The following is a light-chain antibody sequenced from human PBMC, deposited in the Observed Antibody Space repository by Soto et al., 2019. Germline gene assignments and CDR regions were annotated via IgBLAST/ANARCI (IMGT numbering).Light chain of an antibody. J-gene: IGKJ5*01. CDR1: QGISSY. CDR3: QQRNSYPIT. CDR2: TAS. Sequence: DIQLTQSPSFLSASVGDRVTITCRASQGISSYLAWYQQKPGKAPNLLIHTASTLQSGVPSRFSGSGSGTEFTLTISSLQTEDFATYYCQQRNSYPITFGQGTLLEI. V-gene: IGKV1-9*01.